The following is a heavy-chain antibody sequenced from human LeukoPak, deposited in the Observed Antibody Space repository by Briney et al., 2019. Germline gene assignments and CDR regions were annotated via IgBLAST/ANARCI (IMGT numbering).Heavy chain of an antibody. D-gene: IGHD3-16*01. Sequence: PGGSLRLSCAASGFTFSSYEMNWVRQAPGKGLEWVSYISSSGSTIYYADSVKGRFTISRDNAKNSLYLQMHSLRAEDTAVYYCARLRGGRAYYFDYWGQGTLVTVSS. V-gene: IGHV3-48*03. CDR1: GFTFSSYE. CDR3: ARLRGGRAYYFDY. J-gene: IGHJ4*02. CDR2: ISSSGSTI.